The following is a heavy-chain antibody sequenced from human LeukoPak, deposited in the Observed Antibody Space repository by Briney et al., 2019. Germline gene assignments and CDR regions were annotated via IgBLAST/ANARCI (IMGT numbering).Heavy chain of an antibody. CDR2: IQSSGST. CDR3: ARGYLRTGYYAFDP. CDR1: GDSISSGSYY. D-gene: IGHD3/OR15-3a*01. J-gene: IGHJ5*02. V-gene: IGHV4-61*02. Sequence: SETLSLTCTVSGDSISSGSYYWSWIRQPAGKGLEWIGRIQSSGSTNYNPSLKSRVTISVDTSKNQFSLKLSSVTAADTAVYYCARGYLRTGYYAFDPWGQGTLVTVSS.